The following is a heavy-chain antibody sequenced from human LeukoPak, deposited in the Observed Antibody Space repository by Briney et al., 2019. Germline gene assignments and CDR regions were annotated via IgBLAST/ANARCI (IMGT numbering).Heavy chain of an antibody. D-gene: IGHD6-13*01. CDR2: ISWNSGSI. V-gene: IGHV3-9*01. Sequence: GGSLRLSCAASGFTFDDYAMHWVRQAPGKGLERVSGISWNSGSIGYADSVKGRFTISRDNAKNSLYLQMNSLRAEDTALYYCAKLGSSSWYGAFDYWGQGTLVTVSS. CDR3: AKLGSSSWYGAFDY. J-gene: IGHJ4*02. CDR1: GFTFDDYA.